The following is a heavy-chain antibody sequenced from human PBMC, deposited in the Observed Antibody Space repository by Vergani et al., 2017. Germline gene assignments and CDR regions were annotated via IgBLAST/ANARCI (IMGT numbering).Heavy chain of an antibody. CDR1: GGSISSGSYY. CDR3: ARDALYSTAGPFLLRGMGV. Sequence: QVQLQESGPGLVRPSQTLSLTCTVPGGSISSGSYYWSWFRQPAGNGLEWIVRFYIGGGTRYNPSLKSRVTISVDTSKNQFSLQLSSVTAANTAVYYCARDALYSTAGPFLLRGMGVWGQGAKVTVSS. CDR2: FYIGGGT. V-gene: IGHV4-61*02. D-gene: IGHD6-13*01. J-gene: IGHJ6*02.